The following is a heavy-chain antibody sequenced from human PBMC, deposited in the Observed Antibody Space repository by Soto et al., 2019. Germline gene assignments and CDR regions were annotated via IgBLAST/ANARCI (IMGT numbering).Heavy chain of an antibody. CDR1: GFTFSRYG. Sequence: GGSLRLCCAASGFTFSRYGLHWVRQAPGKGLEWVAFIWYDGSNKYYSDSVKGRFTISRDNSKNTLYLQMNSLRAEDTAVYYCARDMQMAAISAFDIWGQGTMVTVSS. J-gene: IGHJ3*02. V-gene: IGHV3-33*01. CDR2: IWYDGSNK. D-gene: IGHD6-19*01. CDR3: ARDMQMAAISAFDI.